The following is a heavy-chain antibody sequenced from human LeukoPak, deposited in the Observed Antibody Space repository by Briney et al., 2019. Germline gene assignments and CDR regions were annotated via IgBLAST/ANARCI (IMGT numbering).Heavy chain of an antibody. V-gene: IGHV6-1*01. D-gene: IGHD3-9*01. CDR1: GDSVSGKSAA. CDR2: TYYRSKWYN. Sequence: SQTLSLTCAISGDSVSGKSAAWNWIRQSPSRGLEWLGRTYYRSKWYNDYAVSVKSRISVNPDTTKNQFSLQLSSVTPEDTAVYYCARAYYDISTGYLDYWGQGTLVTVSP. CDR3: ARAYYDISTGYLDY. J-gene: IGHJ4*02.